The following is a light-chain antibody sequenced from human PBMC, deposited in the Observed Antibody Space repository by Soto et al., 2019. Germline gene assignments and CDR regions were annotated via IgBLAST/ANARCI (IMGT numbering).Light chain of an antibody. Sequence: QSVLAQPASVSGSPGQPITISCTGTSSDVGIYNLVSWYQHFPGKAPKLMIYEVNKRPSGVSNPCSGSKSGSTPSPTISGLQADDEADYYCCSYTSSGSFVFGTGTKVTVL. J-gene: IGLJ1*01. CDR2: EVN. CDR1: SSDVGIYNL. CDR3: CSYTSSGSFV. V-gene: IGLV2-23*02.